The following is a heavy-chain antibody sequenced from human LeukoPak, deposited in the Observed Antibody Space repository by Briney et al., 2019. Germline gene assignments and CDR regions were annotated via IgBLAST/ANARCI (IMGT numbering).Heavy chain of an antibody. CDR1: GFTFSSYA. CDR3: ARDYDFWSGYSRYYYYGMDV. CDR2: ISYDGSNK. J-gene: IGHJ6*02. D-gene: IGHD3-3*01. V-gene: IGHV3-30-3*01. Sequence: GGSLRLSCAASGFTFSSYAMHWVRQAPGKGLEWVADISYDGSNKYYADSVKGRFTISRDNSKNTLYLQMNSLRAEDTAVYYCARDYDFWSGYSRYYYYGMDVWGQGTTVTVSS.